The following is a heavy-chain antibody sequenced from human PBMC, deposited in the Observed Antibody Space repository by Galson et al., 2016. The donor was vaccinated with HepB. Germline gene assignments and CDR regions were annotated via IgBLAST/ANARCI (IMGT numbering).Heavy chain of an antibody. CDR2: ISYDGSKK. Sequence: SLRLSCAASGFILSTYPIHWVRQAPDKGLEWVAVISYDGSKKYYADSVKGRFTISRDNSENTLYLQMNSLRAEDTAVYYCAREEGGTSGPYYHYYYMDVWGKGTTVTVSS. CDR3: AREEGGTSGPYYHYYYMDV. V-gene: IGHV3-30*14. CDR1: GFILSTYP. J-gene: IGHJ6*03. D-gene: IGHD1-1*01.